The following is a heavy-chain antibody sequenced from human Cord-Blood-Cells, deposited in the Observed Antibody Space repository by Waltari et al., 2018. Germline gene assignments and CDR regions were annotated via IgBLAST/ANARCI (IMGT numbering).Heavy chain of an antibody. CDR1: GYTFTGYY. Sequence: QVQLVQSGAEVKKPGASVKVSCKASGYTFTGYYMHWVRQAPGQGLEWMGWINPNSGGTNYAQKFQDRVTMTRDTSISTAYMELSRLRSDDTAVYYCARRGLDWYSSSSTNYWYFDLWGRGTLVTVSS. J-gene: IGHJ2*01. V-gene: IGHV1-2*02. CDR3: ARRGLDWYSSSSTNYWYFDL. D-gene: IGHD6-6*01. CDR2: INPNSGGT.